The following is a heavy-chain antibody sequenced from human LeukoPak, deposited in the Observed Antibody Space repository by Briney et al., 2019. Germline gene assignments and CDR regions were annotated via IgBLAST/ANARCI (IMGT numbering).Heavy chain of an antibody. D-gene: IGHD3-22*01. CDR2: IIPILGIV. J-gene: IGHJ3*02. Sequence: ASVKVSCKASGGTFSSYAISWVRQAPGQGLEWMGRIIPILGIVNYAQKFQGRVTITADKSTSTAYMELSSLRSEDTAVYYCARGGDTYYYDSSVKKGDAFDIWGQGTMVTVSS. V-gene: IGHV1-69*04. CDR1: GGTFSSYA. CDR3: ARGGDTYYYDSSVKKGDAFDI.